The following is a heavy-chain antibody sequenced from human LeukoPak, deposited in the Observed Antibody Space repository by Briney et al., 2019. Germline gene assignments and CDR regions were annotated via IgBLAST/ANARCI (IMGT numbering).Heavy chain of an antibody. CDR1: GFTFSSYW. CDR3: ARGYSSSWYNWSDP. D-gene: IGHD6-13*01. Sequence: GGSLRLSCAASGFTFSSYWMHWVRQAPGKGLVWVSRINSDGSSTSYADSVKGRFTISRDNAKSTLYLQMNSLRVEDTAVYYCARGYSSSWYNWSDPWGQGTLVTVSS. V-gene: IGHV3-74*01. J-gene: IGHJ5*02. CDR2: INSDGSST.